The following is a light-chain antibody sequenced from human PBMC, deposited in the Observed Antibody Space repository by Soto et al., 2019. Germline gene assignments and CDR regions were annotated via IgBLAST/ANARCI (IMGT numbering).Light chain of an antibody. CDR1: QGISSH. Sequence: DIQLTQSPSFLSASVGDRVTITCRASQGISSHLAWYQQKPGKAPNLLIYAASTLQSGVPSRFSGSGSGTEFTLTISSLQPEDFATYYCQQLNSYPITVGQGKRLEIK. CDR2: AAS. V-gene: IGKV1-9*01. CDR3: QQLNSYPIT. J-gene: IGKJ5*01.